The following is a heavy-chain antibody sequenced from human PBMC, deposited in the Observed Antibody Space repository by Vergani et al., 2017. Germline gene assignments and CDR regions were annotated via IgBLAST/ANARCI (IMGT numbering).Heavy chain of an antibody. CDR2: IFPIFGTA. CDR3: ARRSSGRGYVDY. D-gene: IGHD3-22*01. V-gene: IGHV1-69*12. J-gene: IGHJ4*02. CDR1: GGTFSSYA. Sequence: QVQLMQSGAEVKKPRSPVQVSCKASGGTFSSYAISWVRQAPGQGLEWMGGIFPIFGTANYAQKFQGRVTITGDESTSTAYMELSSLRSEDTAVYYCARRSSGRGYVDYCGQGTLVTVSS.